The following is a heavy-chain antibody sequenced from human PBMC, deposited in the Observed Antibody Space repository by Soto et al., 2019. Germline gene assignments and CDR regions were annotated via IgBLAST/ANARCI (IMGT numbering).Heavy chain of an antibody. J-gene: IGHJ5*02. CDR1: GGTFSSYA. CDR3: ARRARSGYYYPWFDP. Sequence: RASVKVSCKAPGGTFSSYAISWVRQAPGQGLEWMGGIIPIFGTANYAQKFQGRVTITADESTSTAYMELSSLRSEDTAVYYCARRARSGYYYPWFDPWGQGTLVTVSS. D-gene: IGHD3-22*01. V-gene: IGHV1-69*13. CDR2: IIPIFGTA.